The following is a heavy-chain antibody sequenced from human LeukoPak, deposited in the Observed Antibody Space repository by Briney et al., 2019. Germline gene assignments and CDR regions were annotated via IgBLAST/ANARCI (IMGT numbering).Heavy chain of an antibody. Sequence: ASVKVSCKASGYTFTSYYMHWVRQAPGQGLEWMGWINPNSGGTNYAQKFQGRVTMTRDTSISTAYMELSGLRSDDTAVYYCARRYSDSSEGFDYWGQGTLDTVSS. CDR2: INPNSGGT. V-gene: IGHV1-2*02. CDR1: GYTFTSYY. CDR3: ARRYSDSSEGFDY. J-gene: IGHJ4*02. D-gene: IGHD6-6*01.